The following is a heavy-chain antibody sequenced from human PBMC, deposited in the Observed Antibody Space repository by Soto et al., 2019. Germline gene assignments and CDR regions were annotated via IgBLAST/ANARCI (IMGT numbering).Heavy chain of an antibody. CDR2: IYYSGST. Sequence: SETLSLTCTVSGGCISSYYWSWIRQPPGKGLEWIGYIYYSGSTNYNPSLKSRVTISVDTSKNQFSLKLSSVTAADTAVYYCARVGYSSSPFDYWGQGTLVTVSS. CDR1: GGCISSYY. D-gene: IGHD6-6*01. V-gene: IGHV4-59*01. J-gene: IGHJ4*02. CDR3: ARVGYSSSPFDY.